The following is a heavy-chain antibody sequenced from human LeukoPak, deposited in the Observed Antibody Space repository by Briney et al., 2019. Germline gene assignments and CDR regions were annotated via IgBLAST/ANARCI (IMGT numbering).Heavy chain of an antibody. CDR1: GFTFSSYA. CDR2: ISGSGGST. D-gene: IGHD4-17*01. Sequence: PGGSLRLSCAASGFTFSSYAMSWVRQAPGKGLEWVSAISGSGGSTYYADSVKGRFTISRDNSKNTLYLQMNSLRAEDTAVYYCAKVRGLRSVRGGYYYGMDVWGQGTTVTVSS. CDR3: AKVRGLRSVRGGYYYGMDV. V-gene: IGHV3-23*01. J-gene: IGHJ6*02.